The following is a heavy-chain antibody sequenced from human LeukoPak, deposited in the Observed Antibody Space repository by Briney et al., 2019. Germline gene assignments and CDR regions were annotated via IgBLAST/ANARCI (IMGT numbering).Heavy chain of an antibody. V-gene: IGHV4-38-2*02. Sequence: SETLSLTCTVSGYSISSGYYWGWIRQPPGKGLEWIGSIYHSGSTYYNPSLKSRVTISVDTSKNQFSLKLSSVTAADTAVYYCARHSGYYDILTGYYWYSGFDYWGQGTLVTVSS. D-gene: IGHD3-9*01. CDR2: IYHSGST. J-gene: IGHJ4*02. CDR1: GYSISSGYY. CDR3: ARHSGYYDILTGYYWYSGFDY.